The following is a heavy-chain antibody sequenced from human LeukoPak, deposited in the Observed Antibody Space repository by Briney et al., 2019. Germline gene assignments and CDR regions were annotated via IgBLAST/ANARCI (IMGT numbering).Heavy chain of an antibody. CDR2: TYYRSQWFD. CDR3: VRIRGLGLFDY. J-gene: IGHJ4*02. Sequence: SQTLSLTCAISGDSVSNNRASWGWIRQSPSRGLEWLGRTYYRSQWFDDYAPSLRSRITINPDTSKNQFSLQLTSVTLEDTAVYYCVRIRGLGLFDYWGQGTLVTVSS. CDR1: GDSVSNNRAS. D-gene: IGHD1-26*01. V-gene: IGHV6-1*01.